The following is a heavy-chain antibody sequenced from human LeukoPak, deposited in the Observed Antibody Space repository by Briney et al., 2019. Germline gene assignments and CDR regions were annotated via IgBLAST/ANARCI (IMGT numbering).Heavy chain of an antibody. CDR2: ISGSGGST. CDR1: GFTFSSYA. V-gene: IGHV3-23*01. Sequence: GGSLRLSCAASGFTFSSYAMSLVRQAPGKGLEWVSAISGSGGSTYYADSVRGRFTIFRDNSKNTLYLQMNSLRAEDTAVYYCADMIGGGYWGQGTLVTVSS. D-gene: IGHD3-22*01. J-gene: IGHJ4*02. CDR3: ADMIGGGY.